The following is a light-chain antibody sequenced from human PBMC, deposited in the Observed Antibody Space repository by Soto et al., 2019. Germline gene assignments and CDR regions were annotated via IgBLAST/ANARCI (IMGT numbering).Light chain of an antibody. J-gene: IGKJ1*01. V-gene: IGKV3-20*01. CDR1: QTVSSSY. Sequence: DIVLTQSPGTLSLSPGDRATLSCRASQTVSSSYLAWYQQKPGQAPRLLIYGASSRATGIPDRFSGSGSGTDFTLTISRLEPEDFAVYYCQQHGSSPWTFGQGTKVDIK. CDR3: QQHGSSPWT. CDR2: GAS.